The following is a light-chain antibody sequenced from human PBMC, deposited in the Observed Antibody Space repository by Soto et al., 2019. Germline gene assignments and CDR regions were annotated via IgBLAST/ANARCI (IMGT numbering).Light chain of an antibody. Sequence: DIQMTQSPSPLSASVGDRVSVTCRASQSISTFLNWYQQRPGEAPKLLIYAPSSLQSGVPSRVSGSGSGADFTLTIGSLQPEDFATYYCQQSYTTPRTFGQGTKVEVK. CDR1: QSISTF. CDR2: APS. J-gene: IGKJ1*01. CDR3: QQSYTTPRT. V-gene: IGKV1-39*01.